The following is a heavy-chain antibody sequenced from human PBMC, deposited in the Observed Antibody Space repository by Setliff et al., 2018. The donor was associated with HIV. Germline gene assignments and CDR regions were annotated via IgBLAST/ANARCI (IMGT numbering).Heavy chain of an antibody. D-gene: IGHD6-6*01. CDR3: ARQEIGSSSYYYYMDV. Sequence: PSETLSLTCTVSGGSISSSHYYWGWIRQPPGKGLEWIGSVHYSGSTYYNPSLKSRGTITADTSRDQFSLKLSSVTAADTAVYFCARQEIGSSSYYYYMDVWGKGTTVTVSS. J-gene: IGHJ6*03. V-gene: IGHV4-39*01. CDR1: GGSISSSHYY. CDR2: VHYSGST.